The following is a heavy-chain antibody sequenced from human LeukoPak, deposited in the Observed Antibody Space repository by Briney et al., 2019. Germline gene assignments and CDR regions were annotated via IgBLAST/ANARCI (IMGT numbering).Heavy chain of an antibody. V-gene: IGHV4-39*07. D-gene: IGHD3-3*02. CDR2: IYYSGST. CDR3: AVVLGYFDY. CDR1: GGSISSSSYY. J-gene: IGHJ4*02. Sequence: SETLSLTCSVSGGSISSSSYYWGWIRQPPGKWLEWIGSIYYSGSTYYNPSLKSRVTISVDTSKNQFSLKLSSVTAADTAVYYCAVVLGYFDYWGQGTLVTVSS.